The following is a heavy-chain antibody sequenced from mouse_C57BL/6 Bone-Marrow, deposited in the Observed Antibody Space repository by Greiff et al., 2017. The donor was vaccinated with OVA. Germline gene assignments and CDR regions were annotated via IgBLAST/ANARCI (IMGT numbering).Heavy chain of an antibody. CDR2: IYPGDGDT. J-gene: IGHJ2*01. D-gene: IGHD1-1*01. CDR1: GYAFSSSW. V-gene: IGHV1-82*01. Sequence: LQESGPELVKPGASVKISCKASGYAFSSSWMNWVKQRPGKGLEWIGRIYPGDGDTNYNGKFKGKATLTADKSSSTAYMQLSSLTSEDSAVYYCHTFITTVVATNDYWGQGTTLTVSS. CDR3: HTFITTVVATNDY.